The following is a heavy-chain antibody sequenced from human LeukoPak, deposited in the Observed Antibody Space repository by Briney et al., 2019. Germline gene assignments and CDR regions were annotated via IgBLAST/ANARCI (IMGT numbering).Heavy chain of an antibody. CDR1: GFTFSSYA. J-gene: IGHJ3*02. D-gene: IGHD6-13*01. CDR2: ISGSGGST. CDR3: ARVDRQQLRTPTTGAFDI. Sequence: GGSLRLSCAASGFTFSSYAMSWVRQAPGKGLEWVSAISGSGGSTGYADSVKGRFTISRDNAKNSLYLQMNSLRAEDTALYHCARVDRQQLRTPTTGAFDIWGQGTMVTVSS. V-gene: IGHV3-20*01.